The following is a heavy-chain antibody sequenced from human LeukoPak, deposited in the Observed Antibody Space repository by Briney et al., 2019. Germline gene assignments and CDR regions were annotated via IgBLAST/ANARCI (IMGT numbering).Heavy chain of an antibody. CDR3: ARGGPRRWLFSYGYFDY. Sequence: GGSLRLSCAASGFSFSDYCMIWIRQAPGKGMEWVSFISGSGSAIDYADSVKGRFTISRDRAKSSVYLQLNSLRVDDTALYYCARGGPRRWLFSYGYFDYWGQGTLVTVSS. CDR1: GFSFSDYC. CDR2: ISGSGSAI. V-gene: IGHV3-11*01. D-gene: IGHD5-24*01. J-gene: IGHJ4*02.